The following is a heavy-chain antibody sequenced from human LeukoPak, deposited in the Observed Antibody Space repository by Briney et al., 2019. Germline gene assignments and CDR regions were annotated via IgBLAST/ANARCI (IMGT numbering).Heavy chain of an antibody. CDR3: ARASDYGAPRDAFDI. CDR1: GGSTSGYY. J-gene: IGHJ3*02. D-gene: IGHD4-17*01. CDR2: VYSSGST. Sequence: SETLSLTCTVSGGSTSGYYWSWIRQSPGKGLEWIAYVYSSGSTNYNPSLHSRVTISLDTSKNQFSLKLSSVTAADTAVYYCARASDYGAPRDAFDIWGQGTTVTVSS. V-gene: IGHV4-59*08.